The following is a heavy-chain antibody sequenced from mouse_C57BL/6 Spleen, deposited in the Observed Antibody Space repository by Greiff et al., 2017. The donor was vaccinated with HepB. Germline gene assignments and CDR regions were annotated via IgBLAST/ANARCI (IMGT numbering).Heavy chain of an antibody. CDR1: GYTFTSYW. V-gene: IGHV1-5*01. CDR2: IYPGNSDT. Sequence: VQLQQSGTVLARPGASVKMSCKTSGYTFTSYWMHWVKQRPGQGLEWIGAIYPGNSDTSYNQKFKGKAKLTAVTSASTAYMELSSLTNEDSAVYYCTRSDYYDSSYFDYWGQGTTLTVSS. D-gene: IGHD1-1*01. J-gene: IGHJ2*01. CDR3: TRSDYYDSSYFDY.